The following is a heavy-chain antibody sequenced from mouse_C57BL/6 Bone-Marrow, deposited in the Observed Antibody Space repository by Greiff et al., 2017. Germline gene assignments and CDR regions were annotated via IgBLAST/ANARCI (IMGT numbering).Heavy chain of an antibody. CDR1: GYTFTSYW. CDR2: IDPSDSYT. J-gene: IGHJ2*01. Sequence: QVQLQQPGAELVKPGASVKLSCKASGYTFTSYWMQWVKQRPGQGLEWIGEIDPSDSYTNYNQKLKGKATLTVDTSSSTAYMQLSSLTSEDSAVYDCARNYYFDYWGQGTTLTVSS. CDR3: ARNYYFDY. V-gene: IGHV1-50*01.